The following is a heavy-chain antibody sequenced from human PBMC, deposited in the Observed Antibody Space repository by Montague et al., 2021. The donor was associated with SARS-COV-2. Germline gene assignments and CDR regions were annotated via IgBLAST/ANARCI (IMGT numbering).Heavy chain of an antibody. CDR3: ERRFYDSSSS. CDR1: GGSFSGYY. J-gene: IGHJ4*02. Sequence: SETLSLTCAVYGGSFSGYYWSWICQPPRKGQEWIGEINHYGSSNYNPCLTSRVTITVDTYKNQFYLKLSSVTAADTAVYYCERRFYDSSSSWGQGTLVTVSS. CDR2: INHYGSS. D-gene: IGHD3-22*01. V-gene: IGHV4-34*01.